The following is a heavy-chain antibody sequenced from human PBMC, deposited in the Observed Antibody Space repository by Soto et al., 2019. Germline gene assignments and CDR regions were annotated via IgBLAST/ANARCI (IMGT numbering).Heavy chain of an antibody. CDR2: ISGSGGST. J-gene: IGHJ4*02. CDR3: AKVAKVNYIWGSLSDD. Sequence: PGGSLRLSCAASGFTFSSYAMSWVRQAPGKGLEWVSAISGSGGSTYYADSVKGRFTISRDNSKNTLYLQMNSLRAEDTAVYYCAKVAKVNYIWGSLSDDWGQGTLVTVSS. D-gene: IGHD3-16*01. CDR1: GFTFSSYA. V-gene: IGHV3-23*01.